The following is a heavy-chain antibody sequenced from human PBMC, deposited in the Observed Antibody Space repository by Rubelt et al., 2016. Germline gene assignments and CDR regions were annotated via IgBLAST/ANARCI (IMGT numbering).Heavy chain of an antibody. CDR3: ATRRSDYYDSSALDY. V-gene: IGHV3-11*01. D-gene: IGHD3-22*01. Sequence: QVQLVESGGGVVQPGRSLRLSCAASGFTFNDYYMNWIRQAPGRGLEWVSYISSSGSTIYYADSVEGRFTISRDNAKNSLYLQMNSLRAEDTSVYYCATRRSDYYDSSALDYWGQGTLVTVSS. CDR1: GFTFNDYY. CDR2: ISSSGSTI. J-gene: IGHJ4*02.